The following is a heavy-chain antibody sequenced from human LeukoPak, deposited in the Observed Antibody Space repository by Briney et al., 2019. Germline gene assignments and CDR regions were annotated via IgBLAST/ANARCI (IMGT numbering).Heavy chain of an antibody. J-gene: IGHJ5*02. CDR1: GYSISSDYR. Sequence: SETLSLTCIVSGYSISSDYRWGWIRQAPGKGLEWIGSISHRGSPYYNPSLQSRVTMSADTPNNHFSLRLSSVTAADTAVYYCARDGGFYYTASPNSWFDPWGQGILVTVSS. D-gene: IGHD2-15*01. CDR2: ISHRGSP. CDR3: ARDGGFYYTASPNSWFDP. V-gene: IGHV4-38-2*02.